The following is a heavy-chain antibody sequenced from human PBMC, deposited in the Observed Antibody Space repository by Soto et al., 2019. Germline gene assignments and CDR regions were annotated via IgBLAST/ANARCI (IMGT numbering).Heavy chain of an antibody. V-gene: IGHV1-69*01. J-gene: IGHJ6*02. CDR3: ARSQGSSTSLAIYYCYYYGMDV. Sequence: QVQLVQSGAEVKKPGSSVKVSCKASGGTFGSYAIRWVRQAPGQGLEWMGGIIPITATANYAQKFQGRGTITADEYTSTASMQLSSLRSEDTAVYYCARSQGSSTSLAIYYCYYYGMDVWGQGTPVTVSS. CDR2: IIPITATA. D-gene: IGHD2-2*01. CDR1: GGTFGSYA.